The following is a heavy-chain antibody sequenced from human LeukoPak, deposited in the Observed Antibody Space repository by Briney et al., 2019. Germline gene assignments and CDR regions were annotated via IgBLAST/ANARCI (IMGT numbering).Heavy chain of an antibody. Sequence: ASVKVSCKASGGTFSSYAISWVRQAPGQGLEWMGGIIPIFGTANYAQKFQGRVTITADESTSTAYMELSSLRSEDTAGYYCARDKRLGYCSSTRCWDPYYYYMDVWGKGTTVTVSS. CDR2: IIPIFGTA. CDR3: ARDKRLGYCSSTRCWDPYYYYMDV. V-gene: IGHV1-69*13. J-gene: IGHJ6*03. D-gene: IGHD2-2*01. CDR1: GGTFSSYA.